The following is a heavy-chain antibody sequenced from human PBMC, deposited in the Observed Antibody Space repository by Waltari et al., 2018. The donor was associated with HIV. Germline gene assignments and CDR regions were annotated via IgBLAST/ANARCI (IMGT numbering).Heavy chain of an antibody. J-gene: IGHJ6*02. CDR3: ARSYYYDSGGYKNYYYYGMDG. Sequence: QVQLVQSGAEVKKPGSSVKVSCKASGGSFSSYTISWVRQAPGQGLEWMGGIIPIVGSETDAQKFQGRVTITADESTSTAYMELRSLRSEDTAVYYCARSYYYDSGGYKNYYYYGMDGWGQGTTVTVSS. D-gene: IGHD3-22*01. CDR1: GGSFSSYT. CDR2: IIPIVGSE. V-gene: IGHV1-69*12.